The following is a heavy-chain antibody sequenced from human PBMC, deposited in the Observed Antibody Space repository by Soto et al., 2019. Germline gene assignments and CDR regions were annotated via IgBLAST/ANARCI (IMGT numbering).Heavy chain of an antibody. J-gene: IGHJ6*03. Sequence: QVQLQQWGAGLLKPSETLSLTCAVYGGSFSGYYWSWIRQPPGKGLEWIGEINHSGSTNYNPSLKSRVTISVDTSKNQFSLKLSSVTAADTAVYYCARGRDFWSGYYKATYMDVWGKGTTVTVSS. CDR2: INHSGST. CDR1: GGSFSGYY. CDR3: ARGRDFWSGYYKATYMDV. V-gene: IGHV4-34*01. D-gene: IGHD3-3*01.